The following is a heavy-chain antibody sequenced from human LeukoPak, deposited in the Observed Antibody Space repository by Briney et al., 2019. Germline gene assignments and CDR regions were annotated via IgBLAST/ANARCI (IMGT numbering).Heavy chain of an antibody. D-gene: IGHD1-1*01. Sequence: PGGSLRLSCAASGFTSSSYAMSWVRQAPGKGLEWVSAISGSGGSTYYADSVKGRFTISRDNSKNTLYLQMSSLRAEDTAVYYCAKDVTTGTYYFDYWGQGTLVTVSS. CDR1: GFTSSSYA. CDR3: AKDVTTGTYYFDY. V-gene: IGHV3-23*01. CDR2: ISGSGGST. J-gene: IGHJ4*02.